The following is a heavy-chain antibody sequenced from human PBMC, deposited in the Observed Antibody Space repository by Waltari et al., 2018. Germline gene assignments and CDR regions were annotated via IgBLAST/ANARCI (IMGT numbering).Heavy chain of an antibody. J-gene: IGHJ5*02. V-gene: IGHV6-1*01. CDR2: TYYRSKWYN. D-gene: IGHD2-15*01. Sequence: QVQLQQSGPGLVKPSQTLSLTCAISGDSVSSNSAAWNWIRQSPSRGLEWLGRTYYRSKWYNDDAVSVKRRITSNPDTSKNQFSLQLNSVTPEDTAVYYCARGGRYCSGGSCYWFDPWGQGTLVTVSS. CDR1: GDSVSSNSAA. CDR3: ARGGRYCSGGSCYWFDP.